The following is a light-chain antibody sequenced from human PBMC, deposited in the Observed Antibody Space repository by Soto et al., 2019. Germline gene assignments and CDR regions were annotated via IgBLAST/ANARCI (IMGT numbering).Light chain of an antibody. CDR2: AAF. J-gene: IGKJ1*01. CDR1: QGIGTY. Sequence: IHMTQSPSTLSGSVGHRVTISCRASQGIGTYLAWYQQKPGKAPKLLIYAAFTLHSGVPARFSGSRSGTDFNLTISSLQPEDFATYYCQHYNSYSEAFGQGTKVDIK. V-gene: IGKV1-9*01. CDR3: QHYNSYSEA.